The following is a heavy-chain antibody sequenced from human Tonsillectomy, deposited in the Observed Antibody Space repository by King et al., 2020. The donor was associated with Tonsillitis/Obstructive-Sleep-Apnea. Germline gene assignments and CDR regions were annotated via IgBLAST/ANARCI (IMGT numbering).Heavy chain of an antibody. Sequence: VQLQQWGAGLLKPSETLSLTCAVYGGSFSGYYWSWIRQPPGKGLEWIGEINHSGSTNYNPSLKSRVTISVDTSKNQFSLKLSSVTAADTAVYYCARGRFTVTRSWFDPWGQGTLVTVSS. D-gene: IGHD4-17*01. V-gene: IGHV4-34*01. CDR1: GGSFSGYY. CDR2: INHSGST. CDR3: ARGRFTVTRSWFDP. J-gene: IGHJ5*02.